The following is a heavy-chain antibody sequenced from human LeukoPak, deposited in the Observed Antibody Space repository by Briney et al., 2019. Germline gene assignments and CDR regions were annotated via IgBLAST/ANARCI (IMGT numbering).Heavy chain of an antibody. V-gene: IGHV1-8*03. J-gene: IGHJ4*02. CDR2: MNPNSGNT. CDR3: ARERRGIAAAGDY. CDR1: GYTFTSYD. D-gene: IGHD6-13*01. Sequence: GASVKVSCKASGYTFTSYDINWVRQATGQGLEWMGWMNPNSGNTGYAQKFQGRVTITRNTSISTAYMELSSLRSEDTAVYYCARERRGIAAAGDYWGQGTLVTVSS.